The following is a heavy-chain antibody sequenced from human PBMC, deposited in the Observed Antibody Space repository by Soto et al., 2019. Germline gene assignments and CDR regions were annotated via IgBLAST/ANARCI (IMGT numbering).Heavy chain of an antibody. D-gene: IGHD3-16*01. CDR1: GYTFTSYG. Sequence: QVQLVQSGAEVKKPGASVKVYCKASGYTFTSYGISWVRQAPGQGLEWMGWISAYNGNTNYAQKLQGRVTMTTDTSTSTAYMERRSLRSDDTAVDYCARQERIMITFGGVNAFDYWGQGTLVTVSS. V-gene: IGHV1-18*01. CDR3: ARQERIMITFGGVNAFDY. CDR2: ISAYNGNT. J-gene: IGHJ4*02.